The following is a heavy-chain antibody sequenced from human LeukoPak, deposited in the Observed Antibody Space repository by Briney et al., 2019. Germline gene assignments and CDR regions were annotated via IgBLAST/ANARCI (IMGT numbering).Heavy chain of an antibody. V-gene: IGHV4-59*08. J-gene: IGHJ4*02. Sequence: SERLSLTCTVSGGSLSTYYWSWIRQPPGKGLEWIVYIYYSGSTNYNPSLKSRVTISVDTSKNQFSLNLSSVTAADTVVYYCARLGAYFDYWGQGTLVTVSS. CDR2: IYYSGST. D-gene: IGHD3-16*01. CDR1: GGSLSTYY. CDR3: ARLGAYFDY.